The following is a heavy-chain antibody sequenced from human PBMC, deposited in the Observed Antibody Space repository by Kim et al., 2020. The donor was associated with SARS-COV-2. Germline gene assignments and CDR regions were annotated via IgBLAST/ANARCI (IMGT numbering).Heavy chain of an antibody. CDR2: IIPILGIA. D-gene: IGHD5-12*01. Sequence: SVKVSCKASGGTFSSYAISWVRQAPGQGLEWMGRIIPILGIANYAQKFQGRVTITADKSTSTAYMELSSLRSEDTAVYYCARGVEMATIRFYYYGMDVWGQGTTVTVSS. J-gene: IGHJ6*02. CDR3: ARGVEMATIRFYYYGMDV. V-gene: IGHV1-69*04. CDR1: GGTFSSYA.